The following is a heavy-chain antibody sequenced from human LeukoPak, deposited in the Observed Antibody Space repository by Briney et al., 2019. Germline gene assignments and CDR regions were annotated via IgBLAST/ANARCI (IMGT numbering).Heavy chain of an antibody. Sequence: GGSLRLSCVASGFPFSSYSMNWVRQAPGKGLEWLAVISYDGSNKYYADSVKGRFTISRDNSKNTLYLQMNSLRAEDTAVYYCARDTTVTNDYFDYRGQGTLVTVSS. CDR2: ISYDGSNK. J-gene: IGHJ4*02. CDR3: ARDTTVTNDYFDY. V-gene: IGHV3-30*03. CDR1: GFPFSSYS. D-gene: IGHD4-17*01.